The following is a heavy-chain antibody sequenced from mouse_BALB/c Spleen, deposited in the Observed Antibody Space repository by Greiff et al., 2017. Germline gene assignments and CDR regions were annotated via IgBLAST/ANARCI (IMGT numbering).Heavy chain of an antibody. CDR2: ISDGGSYT. CDR3: ARGDLGYFDY. J-gene: IGHJ2*01. Sequence: EVKLMESGGGLVKPGGSLKLSCAASGFTFSDYYMYWVRQTPEKRLEWVATISDGGSYTYYPDSVKGRFTISRDNAKNNLYLQMSSLKSEDTAMYYCARGDLGYFDYWGQGTTLTVSS. CDR1: GFTFSDYY. D-gene: IGHD3-3*01. V-gene: IGHV5-4*02.